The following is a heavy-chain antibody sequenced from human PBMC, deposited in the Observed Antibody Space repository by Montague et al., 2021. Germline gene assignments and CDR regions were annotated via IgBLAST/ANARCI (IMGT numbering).Heavy chain of an antibody. V-gene: IGHV4-59*13. CDR2: IYYSGST. CDR1: GGYISSYS. D-gene: IGHD4-17*01. Sequence: SETLSLTCTVSGGYISSYSWSWIRQPPGKGLEWIGYIYYSGSTNYNPSLKRRVTITVDTSKNQFSLKLSSVTAADTAVYYCARGKIDYGDYCFDYWGQGTLVTVSS. J-gene: IGHJ4*02. CDR3: ARGKIDYGDYCFDY.